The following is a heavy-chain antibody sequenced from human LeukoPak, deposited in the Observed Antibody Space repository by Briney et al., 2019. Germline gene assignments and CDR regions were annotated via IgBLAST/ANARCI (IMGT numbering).Heavy chain of an antibody. D-gene: IGHD3-22*01. CDR2: INSDGSTT. V-gene: IGHV3-74*01. CDR3: AGYYYDGSAYDY. Sequence: GKSLRLSCAASGFIFSSYWMHWVRQAPGKGLVWVSRINSDGSTTSYADSVKGRFTISRDNAKNTLFLQMNSLRAEDTAVYYCAGYYYDGSAYDYWGQGTLVTVSS. CDR1: GFIFSSYW. J-gene: IGHJ4*02.